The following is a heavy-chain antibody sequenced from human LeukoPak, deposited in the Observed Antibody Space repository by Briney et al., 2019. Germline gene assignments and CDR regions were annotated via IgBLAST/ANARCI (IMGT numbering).Heavy chain of an antibody. J-gene: IGHJ4*02. D-gene: IGHD2-8*01. Sequence: GGPLRLPCAASGFPYSRHAMIDPPPAPEKAVVGFSALSGSGRNTHYAHPVKGQLTISRDNSKNTLYLQRDSPRAEDTAVYYCAKGRVMGWVMVPTPRPDFDYWGQGTLVTVSS. CDR2: LSGSGRNT. CDR3: AKGRVMGWVMVPTPRPDFDY. V-gene: IGHV3-23*01. CDR1: GFPYSRHA.